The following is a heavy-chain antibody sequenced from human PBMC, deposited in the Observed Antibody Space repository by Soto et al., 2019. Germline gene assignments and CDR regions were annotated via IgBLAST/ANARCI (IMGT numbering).Heavy chain of an antibody. CDR1: GCTFTSYA. D-gene: IGHD5-18*01. CDR2: INAGNGNT. J-gene: IGHJ4*02. V-gene: IGHV1-3*01. CDR3: ARGLNGYSHYFDY. Sequence: QVQLVQSGAEVKKPGASVKVSCKASGCTFTSYAMHWVRQAPGQRLEWMGWINAGNGNTKYSQKFQGRVTITRDTSASTAYMELSSLRSEDTAVYYCARGLNGYSHYFDYWVQGTLVTVSS.